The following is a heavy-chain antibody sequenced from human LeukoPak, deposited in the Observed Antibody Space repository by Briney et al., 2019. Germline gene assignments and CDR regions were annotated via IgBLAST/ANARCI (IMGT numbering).Heavy chain of an antibody. V-gene: IGHV3-23*01. Sequence: PGGSLRLSCAASGFTFSSHAMSWVRRAPGKGLERVSLISGSGDTTSYADPVKGRFTISRDNSKNTLFLQMNSLRAEDTAVHFCARSDCNSIHCYVRDYWGQGTLVTVSS. CDR1: GFTFSSHA. CDR3: ARSDCNSIHCYVRDY. D-gene: IGHD2/OR15-2a*01. J-gene: IGHJ4*02. CDR2: ISGSGDTT.